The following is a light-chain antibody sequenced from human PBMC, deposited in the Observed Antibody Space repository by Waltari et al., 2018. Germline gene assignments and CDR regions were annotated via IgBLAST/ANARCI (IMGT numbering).Light chain of an antibody. CDR2: DVT. CDR3: SSYAGSNKV. CDR1: SSDVGGYNY. Sequence: QSALTQSPSASGSLGQSVTISCTGTSSDVGGYNYVSWYQQHPGKAPNLMIYDVTKRPSGVPDRFSGSKSGNTTSLTVSGLQAEDEADYYCSSYAGSNKVFGTGTKVTVL. J-gene: IGLJ1*01. V-gene: IGLV2-8*01.